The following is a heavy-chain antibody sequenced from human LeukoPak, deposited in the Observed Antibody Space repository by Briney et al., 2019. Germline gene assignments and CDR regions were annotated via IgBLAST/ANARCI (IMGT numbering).Heavy chain of an antibody. D-gene: IGHD6-25*01. CDR2: ISAYNGNT. CDR3: ARAYSSVPFDY. Sequence: ASVKVSCKASGYTFPSYGISWVRQAPGQGLEWMGWISAYNGNTNYAQKLQGRVTMATDTSTSTAYMELRSLRSDDTAVYYCARAYSSVPFDYWGQGTLVTVSS. CDR1: GYTFPSYG. J-gene: IGHJ4*02. V-gene: IGHV1-18*01.